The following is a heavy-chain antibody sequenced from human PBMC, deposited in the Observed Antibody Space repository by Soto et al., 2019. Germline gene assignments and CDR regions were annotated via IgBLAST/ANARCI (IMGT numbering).Heavy chain of an antibody. D-gene: IGHD3-22*01. Sequence: PSVTLSLTCTVSGASISSSYWSWIRQSPGKGLEWIGYVYYSGSTNYNPSLKSRVTISVDTSKNQFSLKLSSVTAADTAVYYCARGYYDSRGQSNTFDIWGQGTMVTVSS. CDR1: GASISSSY. J-gene: IGHJ3*02. CDR3: ARGYYDSRGQSNTFDI. V-gene: IGHV4-59*01. CDR2: VYYSGST.